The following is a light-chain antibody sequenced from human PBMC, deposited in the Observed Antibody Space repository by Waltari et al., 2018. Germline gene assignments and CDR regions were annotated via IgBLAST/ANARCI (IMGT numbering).Light chain of an antibody. V-gene: IGLV3-1*01. CDR1: KLGDKY. Sequence: SYDLTQPLSVSVSPGQTASITCSADKLGDKYTCWYQQKPGQSPGLVIDQNTKRPSGSPERFSGSNSGNTATLTISGTQAMDEADYYCQAWDSTTVLFGGGTKLTV. CDR2: QNT. CDR3: QAWDSTTVL. J-gene: IGLJ2*01.